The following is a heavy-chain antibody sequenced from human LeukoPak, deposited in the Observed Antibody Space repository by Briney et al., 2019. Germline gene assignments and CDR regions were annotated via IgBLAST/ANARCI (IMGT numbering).Heavy chain of an antibody. CDR3: AKDSNWAFDS. D-gene: IGHD7-27*01. V-gene: IGHV3-30*02. Sequence: GGSLTLTCGVSGYTFTCIGLPWVRPAPGKGLEWVAYIRKDGRDKYYAHSERGRSTISRDSSKNMVYLQMNSLRAEDWAVYCCAKDSNWAFDSWGEGTLVSVSS. CDR1: GYTFTCIG. J-gene: IGHJ4*02. CDR2: IRKDGRDK.